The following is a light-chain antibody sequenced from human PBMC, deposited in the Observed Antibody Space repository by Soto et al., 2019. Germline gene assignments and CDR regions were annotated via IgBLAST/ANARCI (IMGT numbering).Light chain of an antibody. V-gene: IGKV3-20*01. CDR1: HSVSSY. CDR2: GAA. Sequence: VMTQSPATLSLSPGESATLSCGGSHSVSSYLAWYQQKPGQAPRXLIHGAASRATGIPDRFSGSGSGTDLTITISRLEPEDFEVYYCQQYGSSPTTFGQGTRLEIK. J-gene: IGKJ5*01. CDR3: QQYGSSPTT.